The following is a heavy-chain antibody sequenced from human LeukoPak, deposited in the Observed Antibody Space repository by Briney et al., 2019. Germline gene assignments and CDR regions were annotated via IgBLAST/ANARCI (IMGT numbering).Heavy chain of an antibody. CDR2: INSDGSST. Sequence: GGSLRLSCAASGFTLSSYAMSWVRQAPGKGLVWVSRINSDGSSTSYADSVKGRFTISRDNAKNTLYLQMNSLRAEDTAVYYCAREHYGSGSFDYWGQGTLVTVSS. CDR1: GFTLSSYA. J-gene: IGHJ4*02. D-gene: IGHD3-10*01. V-gene: IGHV3-74*01. CDR3: AREHYGSGSFDY.